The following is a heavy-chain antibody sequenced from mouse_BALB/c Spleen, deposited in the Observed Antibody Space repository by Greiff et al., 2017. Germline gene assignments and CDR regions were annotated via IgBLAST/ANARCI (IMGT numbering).Heavy chain of an antibody. V-gene: IGHV14-3*02. D-gene: IGHD2-3*01. Sequence: EVQLQESGAEFVKPGASVKLSCTASGFNIKDTYMHWVKQRPEQGLEWIGRIDPANGNTKYDPKFQGKATITADKSSNTAYLQLSSLTSEDTAVYYCGGYYEAYWGQGTLVTVSA. J-gene: IGHJ3*01. CDR2: IDPANGNT. CDR3: GGYYEAY. CDR1: GFNIKDTY.